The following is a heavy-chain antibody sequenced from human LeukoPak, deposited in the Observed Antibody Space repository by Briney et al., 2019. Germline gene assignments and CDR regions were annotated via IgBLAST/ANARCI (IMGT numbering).Heavy chain of an antibody. CDR1: GDSISGFY. J-gene: IGHJ4*02. V-gene: IGHV4-59*12. CDR3: ARSYYDSSGYYFDY. D-gene: IGHD3-22*01. CDR2: IYYSGST. Sequence: PSETLSLTCTVSGDSISGFYWSWIRQPPGKGLEWIGYIYYSGSTNYNPSLKSRVTISVDTSKSQFSLKLSSVTAADTAVYYCARSYYDSSGYYFDYWGQGTLVTVSS.